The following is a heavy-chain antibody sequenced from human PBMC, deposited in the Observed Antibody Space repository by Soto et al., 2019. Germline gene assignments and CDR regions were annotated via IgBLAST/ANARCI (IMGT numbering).Heavy chain of an antibody. Sequence: GGSLRLSCAASGFTVISNYMSWVLQAPWKGLEWVSVIYSGGSTYYADSVKGRFTISRDNSKNTLYLQMNSLRAEDTAVYYCARDFVVVSASGRCSSYYYGMYLRAQRNTVLVSS. D-gene: IGHD6-13*01. V-gene: IGHV3-53*01. CDR1: GFTVISNY. CDR3: ARDFVVVSASGRCSSYYYGMYL. J-gene: IGHJ6*02. CDR2: IYSGGST.